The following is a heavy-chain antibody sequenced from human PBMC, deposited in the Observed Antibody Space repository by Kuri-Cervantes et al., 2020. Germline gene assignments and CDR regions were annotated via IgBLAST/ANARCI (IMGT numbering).Heavy chain of an antibody. CDR1: GGTFSSYT. D-gene: IGHD2-21*02. V-gene: IGHV1-69*02. CDR2: IIPILGIA. Sequence: SVKVSCKASGGTFSSYTISWVRQAPGQGLEWMGRIIPILGIANYAQKFQGRVTITADKSTSTAYMELSSLRSEDTAVYYCARSIDCGGDCYSEAFDIWGQGTMVTVSS. J-gene: IGHJ3*02. CDR3: ARSIDCGGDCYSEAFDI.